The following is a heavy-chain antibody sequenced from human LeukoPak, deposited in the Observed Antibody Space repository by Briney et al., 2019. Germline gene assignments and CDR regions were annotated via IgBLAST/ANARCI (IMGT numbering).Heavy chain of an antibody. V-gene: IGHV4-38-2*02. J-gene: IGHJ6*03. Sequence: SETLSLTCTVSGYSISSGYYWGWIRQPPGKGLEWIGSIYHSGSTYYNPSLKSRVTISVDTSKNQFSLKLSSVTAADTAVYYCARRLGYYDILTGYWYYYYMDVWGKGTTVTVSS. D-gene: IGHD3-9*01. CDR1: GYSISSGYY. CDR2: IYHSGST. CDR3: ARRLGYYDILTGYWYYYYMDV.